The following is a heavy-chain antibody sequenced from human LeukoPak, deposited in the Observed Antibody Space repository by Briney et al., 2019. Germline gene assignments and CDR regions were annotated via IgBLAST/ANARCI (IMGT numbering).Heavy chain of an antibody. CDR3: ARAYYYAMDV. CDR1: GYSFTSYY. J-gene: IGHJ6*02. V-gene: IGHV1-46*01. CDR2: INPSGGST. Sequence: ASVKVSCKASGYSFTSYYLHWVRQAPRQGLEWMGKINPSGGSTTYAQKFQGRVTMTRDTSTSTVYMELSSLTSEDTAVYYCARAYYYAMDVWGQGTTVTVSS.